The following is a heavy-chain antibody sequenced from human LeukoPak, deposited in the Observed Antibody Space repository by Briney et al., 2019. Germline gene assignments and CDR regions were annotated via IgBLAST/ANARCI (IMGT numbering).Heavy chain of an antibody. CDR2: IRYDGSNK. CDR1: GFTFSSYG. J-gene: IGHJ4*02. V-gene: IGHV3-30*02. Sequence: GGSLRLSCAASGFTFSSYGMHWVRQAPGKGLEWVAFIRYDGSNKYYADSVKGRFTISRDNSKNTLYLQMNNLRAEDTAVYYCAKEVTAAAVSLSSWGQGTLVTVSS. CDR3: AKEVTAAAVSLSS. D-gene: IGHD6-13*01.